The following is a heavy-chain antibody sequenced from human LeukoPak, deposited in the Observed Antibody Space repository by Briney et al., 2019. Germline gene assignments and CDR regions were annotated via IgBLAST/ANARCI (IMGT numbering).Heavy chain of an antibody. V-gene: IGHV4-59*12. Sequence: SETLSLTCTVSGGSISSYYWSWIRQPPGKGLEWIGYIYYSGSTYYNPSLKSRVTISVDTSKNQFSLKLSSVTAADTAVYYCARSVTTYYFDYWGQGTLVTVSS. CDR3: ARSVTTYYFDY. CDR2: IYYSGST. D-gene: IGHD4-17*01. J-gene: IGHJ4*02. CDR1: GGSISSYY.